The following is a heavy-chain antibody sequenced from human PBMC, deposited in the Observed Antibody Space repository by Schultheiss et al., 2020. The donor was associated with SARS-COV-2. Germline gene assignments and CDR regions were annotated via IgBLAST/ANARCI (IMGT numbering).Heavy chain of an antibody. Sequence: SQTLSLTCTVSGGSVNTASYYWSWIRQPPGKGLEWIGYIYYSGSTNYNPSLKSRVTISVDTSKNQFSLKLSSVTAADTAVYYCARVGRIGSGGDRPGALDNWGQGTLVTVSS. V-gene: IGHV4-61*01. CDR2: IYYSGST. CDR3: ARVGRIGSGGDRPGALDN. J-gene: IGHJ4*02. D-gene: IGHD2-21*01. CDR1: GGSVNTASYY.